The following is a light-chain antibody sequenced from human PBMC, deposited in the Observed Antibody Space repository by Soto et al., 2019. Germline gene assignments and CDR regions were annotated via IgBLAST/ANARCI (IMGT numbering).Light chain of an antibody. CDR2: DAS. V-gene: IGKV3-11*01. J-gene: IGKJ5*01. Sequence: EIVLKQSPDTLSLSPGERATLSCRASQSVTTYLAWYQQKPGQAPRLLIYDASSRATGIPGRFSGSGSGTDFTLTISSLEPEDFAVYYCQQRGNWPITFGQGTRLEIK. CDR3: QQRGNWPIT. CDR1: QSVTTY.